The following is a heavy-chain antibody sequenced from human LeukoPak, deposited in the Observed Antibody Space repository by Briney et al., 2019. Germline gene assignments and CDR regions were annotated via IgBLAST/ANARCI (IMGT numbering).Heavy chain of an antibody. Sequence: PGGSLRLSCAASGFTFDDYGMSWVRQAPGKGLEWISSISSDSNHIYYADSVKGRFTISRDNARNSVFLQMNSLRAEDTAIYYCARQAYHYYYYMDVWGNGTAVTVSS. CDR2: ISSDSNHI. CDR3: ARQAYHYYYYMDV. CDR1: GFTFDDYG. V-gene: IGHV3-21*01. J-gene: IGHJ6*03.